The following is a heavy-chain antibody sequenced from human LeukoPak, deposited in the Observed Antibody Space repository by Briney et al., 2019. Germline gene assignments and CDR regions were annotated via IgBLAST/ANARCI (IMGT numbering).Heavy chain of an antibody. Sequence: GESLKISCKGSGYSFTSYWIGWVRQMPGKGLEWMGIIYPSDSDTRYSPSFQGQVTISADKSISTAYLQWSSLKASDTAMYYCARSIRYFDWSYYMDVWGKGTTVTVSS. V-gene: IGHV5-51*01. D-gene: IGHD3-9*01. J-gene: IGHJ6*03. CDR1: GYSFTSYW. CDR3: ARSIRYFDWSYYMDV. CDR2: IYPSDSDT.